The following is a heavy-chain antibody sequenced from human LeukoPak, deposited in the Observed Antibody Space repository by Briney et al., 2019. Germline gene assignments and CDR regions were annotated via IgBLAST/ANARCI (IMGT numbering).Heavy chain of an antibody. CDR2: ISSSSSTI. CDR3: ARDVRGGYCSSTSCYTSDAFDI. CDR1: GFTFSSYS. J-gene: IGHJ3*02. Sequence: GGSLRLSCAASGFTFSSYSMNWVRQAPGKGLDWVSYISSSSSTIYYADSVKGRFTISRDNAKNSLYLQMNSLRAEDTAVYYCARDVRGGYCSSTSCYTSDAFDIWGQGTMVTVSS. D-gene: IGHD2-2*02. V-gene: IGHV3-48*01.